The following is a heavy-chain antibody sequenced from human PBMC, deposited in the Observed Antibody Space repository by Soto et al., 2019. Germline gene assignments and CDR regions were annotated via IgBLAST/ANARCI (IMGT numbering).Heavy chain of an antibody. D-gene: IGHD5-18*01. CDR1: GGSISSGNYY. Sequence: QVQLQESGPGLVKPSQTLSLTCTVSGGSISSGNYYWSWIRQPPGKGLEWIGFISYSGSTYYSLSLKSRVTMSVDTSKNQCSLNLSFVTAADTAVYYCATMGTPATGLYYFDYWGQGTLVTVSS. V-gene: IGHV4-30-4*01. CDR2: ISYSGST. J-gene: IGHJ4*02. CDR3: ATMGTPATGLYYFDY.